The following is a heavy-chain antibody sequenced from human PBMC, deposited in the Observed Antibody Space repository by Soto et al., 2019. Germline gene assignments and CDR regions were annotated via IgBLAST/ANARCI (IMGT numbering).Heavy chain of an antibody. CDR1: GGSIRSGDYY. CDR2: IYYAGST. CDR3: ARRIVATETFDC. Sequence: SETLSLTCTVSGGSIRSGDYYWSWIRQPPGRGLEWIGFIYYAGSTKYNPSLNSRVTISVGTSKNQFSLTVTSVTAADTAVYYCARRIVATETFDCWGQGTLVTVSS. V-gene: IGHV4-61*08. J-gene: IGHJ4*02. D-gene: IGHD5-12*01.